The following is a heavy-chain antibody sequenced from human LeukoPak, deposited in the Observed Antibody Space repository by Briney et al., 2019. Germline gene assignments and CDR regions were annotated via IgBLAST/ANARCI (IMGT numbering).Heavy chain of an antibody. CDR2: IYSGGST. V-gene: IGHV3-66*01. D-gene: IGHD5-24*01. Sequence: GGSLRLSCAASGFTVSSSYMSWVRRAPGKGLEWVSVIYSGGSTDYKDSVKDRFIISRDNSKNTLYLQMNSLRAEDTAVYYCAKEMATTNAFDIWGQGTMVTVSS. J-gene: IGHJ3*02. CDR3: AKEMATTNAFDI. CDR1: GFTVSSSY.